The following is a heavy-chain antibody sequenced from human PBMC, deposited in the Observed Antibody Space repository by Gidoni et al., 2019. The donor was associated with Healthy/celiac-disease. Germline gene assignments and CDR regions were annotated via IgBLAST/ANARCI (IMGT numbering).Heavy chain of an antibody. CDR2: IWYDGSNK. Sequence: QVQLVESGGGVVQPGRSLRLSCAASGFTFSSYGMHWVSQAPGKGLECVAVIWYDGSNKYDADSVKGRFTISRDNSKNTLYLQMNSLRAEDTAVYYCARDSSIHSGSYPDHFDYWGQGTLVTVSS. CDR3: ARDSSIHSGSYPDHFDY. CDR1: GFTFSSYG. J-gene: IGHJ4*02. D-gene: IGHD1-26*01. V-gene: IGHV3-33*01.